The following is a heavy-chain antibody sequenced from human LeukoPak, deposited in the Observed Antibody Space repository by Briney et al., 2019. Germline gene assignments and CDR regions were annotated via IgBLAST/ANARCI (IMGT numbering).Heavy chain of an antibody. CDR3: ARAQGLIQVVYYFDH. V-gene: IGHV4-39*07. Sequence: PSETLSLTCTVSGGSISSSSYYWGWIRQPPGKGLEWIGYIYYSGSTYYNPSLKSRVTMSVDTSKNQFSLKLSSVTAADTAVYYCARAQGLIQVVYYFDHWGQGTLVTVSS. CDR1: GGSISSSSYY. J-gene: IGHJ4*02. CDR2: IYYSGST. D-gene: IGHD3-22*01.